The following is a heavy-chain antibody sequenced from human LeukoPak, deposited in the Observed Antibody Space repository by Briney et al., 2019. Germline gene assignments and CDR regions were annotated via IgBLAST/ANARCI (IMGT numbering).Heavy chain of an antibody. CDR1: GFMFSSNW. CDR3: AKEGRSLQTY. Sequence: GGSLKLSCAASGFMFSSNWMSWVRLAPGKGLEWVANIKEDGTETYYVDSVKGRFTISRDNAKNSLYLQMNSLRVEDTAVYYCAKEGRSLQTYWGQGTLVTVSS. V-gene: IGHV3-7*03. J-gene: IGHJ4*02. D-gene: IGHD5-24*01. CDR2: IKEDGTET.